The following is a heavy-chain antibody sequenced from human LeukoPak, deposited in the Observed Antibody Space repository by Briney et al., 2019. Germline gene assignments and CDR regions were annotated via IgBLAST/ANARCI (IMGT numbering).Heavy chain of an antibody. CDR3: ARDFGTTVTTFGAVDI. J-gene: IGHJ3*02. V-gene: IGHV3-33*01. D-gene: IGHD4-17*01. CDR2: IWDDGNKK. CDR1: GFTFSHYG. Sequence: SGGSLRLSCAASGFTFSHYGMHWVRQAPGKGLEWVALIWDDGNKKSHADTVKGRFTIPRDNSKNTLYLQMNSLRAEDTAVYYCARDFGTTVTTFGAVDIWGQGTKVIVSS.